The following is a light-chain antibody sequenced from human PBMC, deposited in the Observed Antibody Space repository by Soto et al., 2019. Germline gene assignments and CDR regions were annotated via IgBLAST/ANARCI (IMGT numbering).Light chain of an antibody. J-gene: IGKJ1*01. Sequence: IVLTQSPVTLAVSPGESAVLSCRASQSVSTSLAWYQHKPGQAPRLFIYDASKRASGIPARFTGSGSGAHFTLTISSLEPEDIAVYYCQVRDVWPSFGQGTKV. CDR3: QVRDVWPS. V-gene: IGKV3-11*01. CDR2: DAS. CDR1: QSVSTS.